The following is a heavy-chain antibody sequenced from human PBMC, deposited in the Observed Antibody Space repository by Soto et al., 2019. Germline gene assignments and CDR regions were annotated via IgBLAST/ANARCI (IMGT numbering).Heavy chain of an antibody. V-gene: IGHV3-23*01. CDR1: GLTCSSYA. Sequence: VGSLRHSCAASGLTCSSYAMSWVRQATGKGLEWVSAISGSGGSTYYADSVKGRFTISRDNSKNTLYLQMNSLRAEDTAVYYCARGPPSRIAAAGTYYYYGMDVWGQGTTVTVSS. D-gene: IGHD6-13*01. CDR2: ISGSGGST. CDR3: ARGPPSRIAAAGTYYYYGMDV. J-gene: IGHJ6*02.